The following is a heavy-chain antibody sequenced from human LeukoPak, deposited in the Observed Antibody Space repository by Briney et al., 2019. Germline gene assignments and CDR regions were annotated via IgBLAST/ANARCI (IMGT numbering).Heavy chain of an antibody. CDR2: IADDGSQK. D-gene: IGHD3-22*01. Sequence: GGSLRLSCAASGFTFTNYWMTWVRQAPGKGLEWVASIADDGSQKNYGDSVKGRFTISRDNAENSLYLQMNILRVEDTAVYYCAKAISVYRVEVGHDAFDIWGQGTMVTVSS. CDR1: GFTFTNYW. CDR3: AKAISVYRVEVGHDAFDI. V-gene: IGHV3-7*01. J-gene: IGHJ3*02.